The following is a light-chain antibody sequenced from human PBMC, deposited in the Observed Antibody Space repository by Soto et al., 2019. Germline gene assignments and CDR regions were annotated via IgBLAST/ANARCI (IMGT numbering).Light chain of an antibody. CDR3: SSYTSSSTLVV. Sequence: QLVLTQPASVSGSPGQSSTISCTGTSSDVGGYNYVSWYQQHPGKAPKLMIFDVSNRPSGLSNRFSGSKSGNTASLTISGLQAEDEADYYCSSYTSSSTLVVFGGGTKVTVL. J-gene: IGLJ2*01. CDR2: DVS. V-gene: IGLV2-14*01. CDR1: SSDVGGYNY.